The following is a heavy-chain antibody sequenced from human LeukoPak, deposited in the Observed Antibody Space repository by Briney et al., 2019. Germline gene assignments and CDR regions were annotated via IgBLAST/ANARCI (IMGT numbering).Heavy chain of an antibody. CDR3: AELGITMIGGV. CDR1: GFTFSSYG. V-gene: IGHV3-48*03. D-gene: IGHD3-10*02. CDR2: ISSSGSTM. Sequence: GGSLRLSCAASGFTFSSYGMNWVRQAPGKGLEWVSYISSSGSTMYYADSVKGRFTISRDNAKNSLYLQMNSLRAEDTAVYYCAELGITMIGGVWGEGTTVTISS. J-gene: IGHJ6*04.